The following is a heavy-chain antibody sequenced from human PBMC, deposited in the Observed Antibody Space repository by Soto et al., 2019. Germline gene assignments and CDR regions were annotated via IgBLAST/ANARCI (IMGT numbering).Heavy chain of an antibody. J-gene: IGHJ3*02. V-gene: IGHV3-30*18. CDR2: ISYDGSNK. D-gene: IGHD3-22*01. CDR1: GFTFSSYG. Sequence: VQLVESGGGVVQPGRSLRLSCAASGFTFSSYGMHWVRQAPGKGLEWVAVISYDGSNKYYADSVKGRFTISRDNSKNTLYLQMNSLRAEDTAVYYCAKGQLLYYYDSSGFIDAFDIWGQGTMVTVSS. CDR3: AKGQLLYYYDSSGFIDAFDI.